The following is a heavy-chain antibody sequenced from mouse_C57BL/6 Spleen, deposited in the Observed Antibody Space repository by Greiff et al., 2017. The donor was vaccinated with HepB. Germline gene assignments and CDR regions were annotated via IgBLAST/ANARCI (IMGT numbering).Heavy chain of an antibody. D-gene: IGHD3-1*01. CDR1: GYTFTDYY. Sequence: EVQLQQSGPELVKPGASVKISCKASGYTFTDYYMNWVKRSHGKSLEWIGDINPNNGGTSYNQKFKGKATLTVDKSSSTAYMELRSLTSEDSAVYYCARSGSPGAYWGQGTLVTVSA. V-gene: IGHV1-26*01. CDR2: INPNNGGT. J-gene: IGHJ3*01. CDR3: ARSGSPGAY.